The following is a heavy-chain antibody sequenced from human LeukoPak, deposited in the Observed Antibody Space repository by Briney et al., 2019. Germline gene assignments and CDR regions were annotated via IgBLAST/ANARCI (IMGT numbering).Heavy chain of an antibody. CDR2: ISSSDSTI. D-gene: IGHD1-1*01. CDR3: ARQVQLERLGFGKEGSAFDY. V-gene: IGHV3-48*03. Sequence: PGGSLRLSCAASGFTLSSYEMHWVRQAPGKGLEWVSYISSSDSTIYYADSVKGRFIISRDNAKNSLYLQMNSLRAEDTAVYYCARQVQLERLGFGKEGSAFDYWGQGTLVTVSS. CDR1: GFTLSSYE. J-gene: IGHJ4*02.